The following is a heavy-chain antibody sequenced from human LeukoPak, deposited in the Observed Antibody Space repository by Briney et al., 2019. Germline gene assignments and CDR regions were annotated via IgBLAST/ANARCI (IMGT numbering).Heavy chain of an antibody. Sequence: GGSLRLSCVGSGFNFSDYYMSWIRQAPGKGLEWISYISPNAVNRYYVDAVKGRFTVSRDSAKNSLFLQMKSLRVEDTAVYYCAGSGSPGDYWGQGTLVTVSS. D-gene: IGHD3-10*01. J-gene: IGHJ4*02. CDR3: AGSGSPGDY. CDR1: GFNFSDYY. V-gene: IGHV3-11*01. CDR2: ISPNAVNR.